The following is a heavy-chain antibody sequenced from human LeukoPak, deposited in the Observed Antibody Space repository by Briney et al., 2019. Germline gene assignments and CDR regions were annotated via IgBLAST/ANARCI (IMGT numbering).Heavy chain of an antibody. V-gene: IGHV1-69*13. J-gene: IGHJ6*03. Sequence: SVKVSCKASGGTLSRYAISWVRQAPGQGLEWMGGIIASFGTANYAQKFQGRVTISADESSGTAYMELSSLRSDDTAVYYCARGRYSSSWYLYYYMDVWGKGTTVTISS. D-gene: IGHD6-13*01. CDR2: IIASFGTA. CDR1: GGTLSRYA. CDR3: ARGRYSSSWYLYYYMDV.